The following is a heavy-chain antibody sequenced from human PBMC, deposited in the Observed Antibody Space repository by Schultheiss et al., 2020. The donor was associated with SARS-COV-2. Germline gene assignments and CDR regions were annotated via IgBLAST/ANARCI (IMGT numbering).Heavy chain of an antibody. V-gene: IGHV1-46*01. CDR2: INPSGGST. CDR1: GYTFTSYY. J-gene: IGHJ5*02. Sequence: ASVKVSCKASGYTFTSYYMHWVRQAPGQGLEWMGIINPSGGSTSYAQKFQGRVTMTRDTSTSTVYMELSSLRSEDTAVYYCARAPDGFWSGYYLGWFDPWGQGTLVTVS. CDR3: ARAPDGFWSGYYLGWFDP. D-gene: IGHD3-3*01.